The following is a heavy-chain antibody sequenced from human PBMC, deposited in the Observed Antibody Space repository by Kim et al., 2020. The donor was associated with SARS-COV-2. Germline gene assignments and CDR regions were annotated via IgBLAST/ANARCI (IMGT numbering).Heavy chain of an antibody. J-gene: IGHJ4*02. CDR3: ARDRTWDY. V-gene: IGHV1-46*01. Sequence: GSTSYAQKFQGRVTMTRDTSTSTVYMEMSSLRSEDTAVYYCARDRTWDYWGQGTLVTVSS. CDR2: GST.